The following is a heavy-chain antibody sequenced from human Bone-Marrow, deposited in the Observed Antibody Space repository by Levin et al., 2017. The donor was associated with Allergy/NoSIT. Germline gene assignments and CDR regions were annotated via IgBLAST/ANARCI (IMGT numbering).Heavy chain of an antibody. CDR1: GFTLSNYW. D-gene: IGHD3-16*01. CDR2: INSGGSGI. Sequence: QSGGSLRLSCAASGFTLSNYWMHWVRQAPGKGPVWVSVINSGGSGIGYAEAVKGRFTISRDSAKNTLYLQMNSLTVEDTAMYYCVRQLSFGGPWGQGTLVTVSS. CDR3: VRQLSFGGP. V-gene: IGHV3-74*01. J-gene: IGHJ5*02.